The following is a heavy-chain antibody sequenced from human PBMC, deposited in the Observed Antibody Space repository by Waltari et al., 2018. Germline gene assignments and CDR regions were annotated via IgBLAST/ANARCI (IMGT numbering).Heavy chain of an antibody. D-gene: IGHD4-17*01. CDR1: GFTFSSYS. CDR2: ISSSSYYI. CDR3: ATDGLRS. J-gene: IGHJ5*02. Sequence: EVQLVESGGGLVKPGGSLRPSCAASGFTFSSYSMNWVRQAPGKGLEWVSSISSSSYYIYYADSLKGRFTISRDNAKKSLYLQMNSLRAEDTAVYYCATDGLRSWGQGTLVTVSS. V-gene: IGHV3-21*01.